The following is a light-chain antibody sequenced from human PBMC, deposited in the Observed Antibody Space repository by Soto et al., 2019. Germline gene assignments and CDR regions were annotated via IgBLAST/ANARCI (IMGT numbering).Light chain of an antibody. Sequence: SYELTQPPSVSMSPGQTATITCSGYKLKDKYVSWYQQKPGQSPVVVVYEETRRPSGIPERFSGSTSGNTATLTISGTQTMDEADYYCQAWDSNTVVFGGGTKLTVL. J-gene: IGLJ2*01. CDR2: EET. CDR3: QAWDSNTVV. V-gene: IGLV3-1*01. CDR1: KLKDKY.